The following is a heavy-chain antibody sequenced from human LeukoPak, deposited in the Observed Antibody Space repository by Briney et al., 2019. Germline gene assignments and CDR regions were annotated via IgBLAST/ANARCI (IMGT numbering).Heavy chain of an antibody. CDR3: ARAGSSNARGYFDY. V-gene: IGHV4-59*01. CDR2: IYYSGST. Sequence: SSETLSLTCTVSGGSISSYYWSWIRQPPGKGLEWIGYIYYSGSTNYNPSLKSRVTISVDTSKNQFSLKLSSVTAADTAVYYCARAGSSNARGYFDYWGQGTLVTVSS. CDR1: GGSISSYY. J-gene: IGHJ4*02. D-gene: IGHD6-13*01.